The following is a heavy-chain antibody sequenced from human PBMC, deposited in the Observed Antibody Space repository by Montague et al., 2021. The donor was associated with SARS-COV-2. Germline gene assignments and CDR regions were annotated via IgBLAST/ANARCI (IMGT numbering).Heavy chain of an antibody. CDR2: LYYSGST. CDR3: ARETGGDGVMDV. V-gene: IGHV4-59*01. Sequence: SETLSLTCTVSGGSISSYYWSWIRQPPGKGLEWIGYLYYSGSTNYNPSLKSRVTISVDTSKNQVSLKVSSVTAADTAVYFCARETGGDGVMDVWGQGTTVSVSS. J-gene: IGHJ6*02. CDR1: GGSISSYY. D-gene: IGHD4-17*01.